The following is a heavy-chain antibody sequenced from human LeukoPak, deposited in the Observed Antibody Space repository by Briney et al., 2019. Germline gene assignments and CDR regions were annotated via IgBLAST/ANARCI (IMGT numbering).Heavy chain of an antibody. D-gene: IGHD3-9*01. CDR3: ARTERYFDWFDP. CDR2: IYYSGST. CDR1: GGSFSGYY. J-gene: IGHJ5*02. V-gene: IGHV4-59*01. Sequence: PSETLSLTCAVYGGSFSGYYWSWIRQPPGKGLEWIGYIYYSGSTNYNPSLKSRVTISVDTSKNQFSLKLSSVTAADTAVYYCARTERYFDWFDPWGQGTLVTVSS.